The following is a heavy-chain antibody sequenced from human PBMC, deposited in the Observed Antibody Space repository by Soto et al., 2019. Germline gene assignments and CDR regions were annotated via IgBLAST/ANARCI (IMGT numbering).Heavy chain of an antibody. Sequence: EVQLMESGGGLVQPGGSLRLSCAASGFTFVNYAMSWVRQAPGKGLEWVSGISGSDYSTYYADSVKGRFTISRDNSKNALYLQMYSLRAEDTAVYYCAKELAPIGTPCFDCWGQGTLVTVSS. CDR3: AKELAPIGTPCFDC. CDR1: GFTFVNYA. V-gene: IGHV3-23*01. CDR2: ISGSDYST. J-gene: IGHJ4*02. D-gene: IGHD6-13*01.